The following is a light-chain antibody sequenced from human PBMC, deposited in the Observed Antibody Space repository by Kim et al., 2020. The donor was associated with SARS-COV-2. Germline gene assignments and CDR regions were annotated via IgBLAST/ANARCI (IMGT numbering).Light chain of an antibody. CDR3: QQYDTWPPRT. CDR2: GAS. J-gene: IGKJ1*01. V-gene: IGKV3-15*01. CDR1: QSVSSN. Sequence: DIVITHSPATLSVSPGEKATLSCRASQSVSSNVAWYQQKPGQAPRLLIYGASTRVTGIPDRFSGSGSGADFSLTISSLQSEDVGVYYCQQYDTWPPRTFAQGTKVDIK.